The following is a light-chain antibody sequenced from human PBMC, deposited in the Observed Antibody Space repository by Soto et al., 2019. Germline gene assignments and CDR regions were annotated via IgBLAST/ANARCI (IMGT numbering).Light chain of an antibody. CDR3: QSYDSSLSGSVL. J-gene: IGLJ2*01. CDR2: GNS. Sequence: QSVLTQPPSVSGAPGQRVTISCTGSSSNIGAGYDVHWYQQLPGTAPKLLIYGNSNRPSGVPDRFSGSKSCTSASLAITGLQAEDEADYYCQSYDSSLSGSVLFGGGTKLTVL. CDR1: SSNIGAGYD. V-gene: IGLV1-40*01.